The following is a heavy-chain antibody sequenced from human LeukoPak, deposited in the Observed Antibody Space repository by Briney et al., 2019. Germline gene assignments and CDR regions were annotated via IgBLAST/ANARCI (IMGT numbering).Heavy chain of an antibody. Sequence: SETLSLTCSVSGGSIRSGAYYWSWIRQLPGKGLEWIGYTSFSGNTDYNPSLKSRVTMSVDTSNNQFSLRLSSVTAADTAVYYCARGGGYCGNGLCYDFDYWGQGTLVTVSS. J-gene: IGHJ4*02. V-gene: IGHV4-31*03. CDR2: TSFSGNT. CDR3: ARGGGYCGNGLCYDFDY. D-gene: IGHD2-8*01. CDR1: GGSIRSGAYY.